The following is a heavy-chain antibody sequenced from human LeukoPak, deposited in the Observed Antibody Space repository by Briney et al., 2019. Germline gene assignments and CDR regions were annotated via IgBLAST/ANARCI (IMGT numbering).Heavy chain of an antibody. Sequence: GESLKISCKGSGYSFTSYWIGWVRQMPGKGLEWMGIIYPGDSDTRYSPSFQGQVTILADKSISTAYLQWSSLKASDTAMYYCARPPRYSSSSTATFDIWGQGTMVTVSS. J-gene: IGHJ3*02. V-gene: IGHV5-51*01. D-gene: IGHD6-6*01. CDR1: GYSFTSYW. CDR3: ARPPRYSSSSTATFDI. CDR2: IYPGDSDT.